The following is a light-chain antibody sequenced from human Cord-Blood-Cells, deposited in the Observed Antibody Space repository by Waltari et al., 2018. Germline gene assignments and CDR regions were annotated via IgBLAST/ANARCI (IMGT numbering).Light chain of an antibody. CDR2: STS. Sequence: QTVVTQEPSLTVSPGGTVTFTCASSTGALPSGYYPNYFQKKPGQAPRALIYSTSNKHSCSPARFSGSILGCKAALTLSGVRPEDEAEYYCLLYYGGAGWVFGGGTKLTGL. J-gene: IGLJ3*02. V-gene: IGLV7-43*01. CDR1: TGALPSGYY. CDR3: LLYYGGAGWV.